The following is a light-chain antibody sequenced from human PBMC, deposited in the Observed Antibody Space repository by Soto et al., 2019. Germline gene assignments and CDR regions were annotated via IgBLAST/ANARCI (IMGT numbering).Light chain of an antibody. Sequence: QSVLTQPRSVSGSPGQSVTISCTGTSSDVGGYNYVSWYQQHPGKAPKLMIYDVSKRPSGVPDRFSGSKSGNAASLTISGLQAEDEADYYCCSYAGSYTSWVFCGGTKLTVL. V-gene: IGLV2-11*01. J-gene: IGLJ3*02. CDR2: DVS. CDR1: SSDVGGYNY. CDR3: CSYAGSYTSWV.